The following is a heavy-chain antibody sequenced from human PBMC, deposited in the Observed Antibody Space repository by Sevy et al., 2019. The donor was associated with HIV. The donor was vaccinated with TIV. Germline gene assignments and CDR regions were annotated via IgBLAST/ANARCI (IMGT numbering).Heavy chain of an antibody. J-gene: IGHJ4*02. CDR1: GFTFSHYW. CDR3: ARERERGYRYGQDY. V-gene: IGHV3-7*01. CDR2: INQDGSEK. D-gene: IGHD5-18*01. Sequence: GGSLRLSCAASGFTFSHYWMSWVRQAPGKGLEWVANINQDGSEKYYVDSVKGRFTISRDNAKNSLYLQLISLRAEDTAVYYCARERERGYRYGQDYWGQGTLVTVSS.